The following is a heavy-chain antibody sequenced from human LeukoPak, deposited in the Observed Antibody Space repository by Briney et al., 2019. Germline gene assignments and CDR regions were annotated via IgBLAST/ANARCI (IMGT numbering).Heavy chain of an antibody. J-gene: IGHJ6*03. CDR2: ISGSGGST. Sequence: GGSLRLSCVGSGFTFSNYAMSWVRQAPGKGLDWVSVISGSGGSTYYADSVKGRFTISRDNSKNTLYLQMNSLRAEDTATYYCAKGSDYEPYYYYYYMDVWGKGTTVTVSS. D-gene: IGHD4/OR15-4a*01. CDR3: AKGSDYEPYYYYYYMDV. CDR1: GFTFSNYA. V-gene: IGHV3-23*01.